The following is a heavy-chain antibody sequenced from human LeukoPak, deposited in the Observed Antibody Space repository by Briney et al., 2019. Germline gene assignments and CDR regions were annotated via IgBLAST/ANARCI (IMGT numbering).Heavy chain of an antibody. J-gene: IGHJ6*02. CDR3: ARDRRLGAAAFLPIPENGGMDV. CDR2: IYSGGST. V-gene: IGHV3-53*01. CDR1: GFTVSSNY. Sequence: GGSLRLSCAASGFTVSSNYMSWVRQAPGKGLEWVSVIYSGGSTYYADSVKGRFTISRDNSKNTLYLQMNSLRAEDTAVYYCARDRRLGAAAFLPIPENGGMDVWGQGTTVTVSS. D-gene: IGHD6-13*01.